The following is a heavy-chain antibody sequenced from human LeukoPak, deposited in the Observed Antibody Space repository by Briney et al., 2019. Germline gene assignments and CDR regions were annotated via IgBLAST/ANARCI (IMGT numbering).Heavy chain of an antibody. J-gene: IGHJ3*01. V-gene: IGHV3-9*01. CDR3: AKEISGSGDYADYTFAFDV. CDR1: GFRFDDHA. Sequence: GGSLRLSCAASGFRFDDHAMHWVWQAPGKGLELVSSISWSSRTIGYADSVKGRFTVSRDNAKNSVYLHMNSLRTEDTAFYYFAKEISGSGDYADYTFAFDVWGQGAMVTVFS. D-gene: IGHD4-17*01. CDR2: ISWSSRTI.